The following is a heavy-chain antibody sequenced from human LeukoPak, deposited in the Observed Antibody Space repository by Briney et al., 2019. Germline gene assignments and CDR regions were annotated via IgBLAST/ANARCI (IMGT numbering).Heavy chain of an antibody. Sequence: GGSLRLSCAASGFTVSSNHMSWVRQAPGKGLEWVSVIYSGGSTYYADSVKGRFTISRDNSKNTLYLQMNSLRAEDTAVYYCAGPDYGGNSENYWGQGTLVTVSS. CDR3: AGPDYGGNSENY. D-gene: IGHD4-23*01. J-gene: IGHJ4*02. CDR1: GFTVSSNH. V-gene: IGHV3-66*04. CDR2: IYSGGST.